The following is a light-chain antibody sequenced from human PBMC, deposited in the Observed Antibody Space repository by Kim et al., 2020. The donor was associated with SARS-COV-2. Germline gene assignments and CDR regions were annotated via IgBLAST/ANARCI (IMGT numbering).Light chain of an antibody. Sequence: GQRVTISCTGSSYNSGAGYDVHWYQQLPGTAPKLLVYGNSNRPSGVPDRFSGSKSGSSASLAITGLQAEDEADYYCQSYDSSLRFVFGTGTKVTVL. CDR3: QSYDSSLRFV. CDR1: SYNSGAGYD. V-gene: IGLV1-40*01. J-gene: IGLJ1*01. CDR2: GNS.